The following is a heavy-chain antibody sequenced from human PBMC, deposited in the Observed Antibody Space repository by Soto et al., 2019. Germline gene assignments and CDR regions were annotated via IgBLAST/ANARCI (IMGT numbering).Heavy chain of an antibody. CDR2: INPNSGGT. CDR1: GYPFTGYY. CDR3: ARDIGYDSSGYSVRWFDP. D-gene: IGHD3-22*01. Sequence: GASVKVSCKASGYPFTGYYIHWVRQAPGQGLEWMGWINPNSGGTNYAQKFQGWVTMTRDTSISTAYMELSRLRSDDTAVYYCARDIGYDSSGYSVRWFDPWGQGTLVTVSS. J-gene: IGHJ5*02. V-gene: IGHV1-2*04.